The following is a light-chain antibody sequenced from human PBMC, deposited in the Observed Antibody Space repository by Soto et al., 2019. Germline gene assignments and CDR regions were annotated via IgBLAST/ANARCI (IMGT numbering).Light chain of an antibody. V-gene: IGKV1-17*03. CDR1: QGINKD. CDR2: GAS. J-gene: IGKJ2*01. CDR3: LQHSSFPRT. Sequence: DIQMTQSPSVMSASVGDRVTITCRASQGINKDLVWFQQKPGKVPKRLIYGASSLQNGVPSRFSGSGSGTEFTLTIDNLQPEDFATYYCLQHSSFPRTFGQGNKLDFK.